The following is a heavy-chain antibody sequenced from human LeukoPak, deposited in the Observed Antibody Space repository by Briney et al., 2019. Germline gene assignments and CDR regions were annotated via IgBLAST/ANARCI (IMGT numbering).Heavy chain of an antibody. CDR1: GFTSSDYW. J-gene: IGHJ4*02. D-gene: IGHD3-22*01. CDR2: ISGSGGST. V-gene: IGHV3-23*01. CDR3: AKDPRFIVVVPYFDY. Sequence: GGSLRLSCAASGFTSSDYWMAWVRQAPGKGLEWVSAISGSGGSTYYADSVKGRFTISRDNSKNTLYLQMNSLRAEDTAVYYCAKDPRFIVVVPYFDYWGQGTLVTVSS.